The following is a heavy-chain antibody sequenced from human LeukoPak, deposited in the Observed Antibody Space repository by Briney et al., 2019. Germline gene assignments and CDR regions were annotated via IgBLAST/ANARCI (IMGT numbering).Heavy chain of an antibody. D-gene: IGHD5-12*01. CDR3: ARRSGVATDFDY. CDR1: GGSFSGYY. CDR2: INHSGST. Sequence: SETLSLTCAVYGGSFSGYYWSWIRQPPGKGLEWIGEINHSGSTNYNPSLKSRVTISVDTSKNQFSLKLSPVTAADTAVYYCARRSGVATDFDYWGQGTLVTVSS. J-gene: IGHJ4*02. V-gene: IGHV4-34*01.